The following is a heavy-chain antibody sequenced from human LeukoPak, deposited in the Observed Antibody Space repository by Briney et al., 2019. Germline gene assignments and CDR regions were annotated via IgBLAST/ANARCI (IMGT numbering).Heavy chain of an antibody. CDR2: ISYSGST. CDR3: ARSIIGTRSKFDY. CDR1: GGSISTYY. J-gene: IGHJ4*02. Sequence: SETLSLTCTVSGGSISTYYWSCIRQPPGKGLEWIGYISYSGSTNYNPSLKSRVTISLDTSKNHFALKLSSLTAADTAVYYCARSIIGTRSKFDYWGQGTLVTVSS. V-gene: IGHV4-59*08. D-gene: IGHD1/OR15-1a*01.